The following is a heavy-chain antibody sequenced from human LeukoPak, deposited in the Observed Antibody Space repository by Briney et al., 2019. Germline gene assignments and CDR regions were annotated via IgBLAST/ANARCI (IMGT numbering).Heavy chain of an antibody. Sequence: GESWKISCKGSGYTFPSYWIGWVRQMPGKGLEWMGIIHPDDSDTRYSPTFQGQVTISADKSISTAYLQWSSLKASDTAMYYCARRYCSGRNGYYFDYCGQGDLFTVSS. D-gene: IGHD2-15*01. J-gene: IGHJ4*02. CDR3: ARRYCSGRNGYYFDY. V-gene: IGHV5-51*01. CDR2: IHPDDSDT. CDR1: GYTFPSYW.